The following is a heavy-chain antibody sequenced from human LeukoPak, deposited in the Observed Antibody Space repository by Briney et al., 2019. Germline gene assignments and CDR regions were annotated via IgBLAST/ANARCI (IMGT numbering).Heavy chain of an antibody. D-gene: IGHD1-1*01. Sequence: ASVKVSCKASGVSFSIYGITWVRQAPGQGLEWMGGIIPVYGTTNYAQKFQGRVTITTDESTSTVYMELSSLRSEDTAIYYCATNLVVQYWITYMEVWGKGTTVTVSS. V-gene: IGHV1-69*05. J-gene: IGHJ6*03. CDR2: IIPVYGTT. CDR1: GVSFSIYG. CDR3: ATNLVVQYWITYMEV.